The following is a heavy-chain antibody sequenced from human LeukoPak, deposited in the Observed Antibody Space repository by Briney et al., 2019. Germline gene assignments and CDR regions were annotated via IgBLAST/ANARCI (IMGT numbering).Heavy chain of an antibody. J-gene: IGHJ6*02. D-gene: IGHD3-9*01. CDR2: IYYSGST. CDR1: GGSISSGGYY. V-gene: IGHV4-31*03. Sequence: SETLSLTCTVSGGSISSGGYYWSWIRQHPGKGLEWIGYIYYSGSTYYNPSLKSRVTISVDTSKNQFSLKLSSVTAADTAVYYCASLYDILTGPFYYYYYGMDVWGQGTTVTVSS. CDR3: ASLYDILTGPFYYYYYGMDV.